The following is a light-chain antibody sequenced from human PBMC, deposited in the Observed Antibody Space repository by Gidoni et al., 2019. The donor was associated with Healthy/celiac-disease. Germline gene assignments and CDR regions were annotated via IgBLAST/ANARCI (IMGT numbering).Light chain of an antibody. CDR1: QRVSSS. Sequence: EIVLTQSPATLSLSPGERATSSCRPSQRVSSSLAGYQQKPGQAPRLLIYDASNRAAGIPARFSGSGSGTDFTLTICSLEPEDFAVYYCQQRSNWPITFGQGTRLEIK. CDR2: DAS. V-gene: IGKV3-11*01. J-gene: IGKJ5*01. CDR3: QQRSNWPIT.